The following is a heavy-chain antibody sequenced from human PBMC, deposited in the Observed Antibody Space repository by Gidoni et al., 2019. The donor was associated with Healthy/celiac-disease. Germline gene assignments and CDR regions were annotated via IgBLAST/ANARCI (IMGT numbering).Heavy chain of an antibody. D-gene: IGHD5-18*01. CDR3: ARAVLVGGYSYGPEFDY. CDR1: GGPFSSSA. Sequence: QVQLVQSGAEVKKPGSSVKVSCKASGGPFSSSAISWVRQAPGQGLEWMGGIIPIFGTANYAQKFQGRVTITADESTSTAYMELSSLRSEDTAVYYCARAVLVGGYSYGPEFDYWGQGTLVTVSS. CDR2: IIPIFGTA. J-gene: IGHJ4*02. V-gene: IGHV1-69*01.